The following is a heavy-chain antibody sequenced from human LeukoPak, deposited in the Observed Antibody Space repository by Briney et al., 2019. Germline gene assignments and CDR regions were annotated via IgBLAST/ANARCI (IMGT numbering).Heavy chain of an antibody. D-gene: IGHD6-19*01. Sequence: GGSLRLSCGASGFTFSSYSLNWVRQAPGKGLEWVSGISWNSGSIGYADSVKGRFTISRDNAKNSLYLQMNSLRAEDTALYYCAKVSSIAVAGAFDYWGQGTLVTVSS. CDR2: ISWNSGSI. V-gene: IGHV3-9*01. CDR1: GFTFSSYS. J-gene: IGHJ4*02. CDR3: AKVSSIAVAGAFDY.